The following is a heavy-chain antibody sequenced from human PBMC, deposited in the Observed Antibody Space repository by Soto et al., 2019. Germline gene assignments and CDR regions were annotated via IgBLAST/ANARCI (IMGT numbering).Heavy chain of an antibody. CDR3: AREPKRYCSGGSCDPNVHWYFDL. V-gene: IGHV1-18*01. D-gene: IGHD2-15*01. CDR1: GYTFTSYG. CDR2: ISAYNGNT. Sequence: ASVKVSCKASGYTFTSYGISWVRQAPGQGLEWMGWISAYNGNTNYAQKLQGRVTMTTDTSTSTAYMELRSLRSDDTAVYYCAREPKRYCSGGSCDPNVHWYFDLWGRGTLVTVSS. J-gene: IGHJ2*01.